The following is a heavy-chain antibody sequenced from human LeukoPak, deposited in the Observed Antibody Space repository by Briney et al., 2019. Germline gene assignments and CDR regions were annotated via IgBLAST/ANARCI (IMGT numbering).Heavy chain of an antibody. CDR2: INLKNGGT. D-gene: IGHD2-2*01. V-gene: IGHV1-2*02. Sequence: ASVKVSCKASGYTFINHYILWLRQGPGQGLEWMGWINLKNGGTLYAQKFQGRVTMTRDTSISTAYMELSWLRPDDSALYYCASISVPGQYCSSSTCYYAFDFWGQGTLVTVS. J-gene: IGHJ3*01. CDR1: GYTFINHY. CDR3: ASISVPGQYCSSSTCYYAFDF.